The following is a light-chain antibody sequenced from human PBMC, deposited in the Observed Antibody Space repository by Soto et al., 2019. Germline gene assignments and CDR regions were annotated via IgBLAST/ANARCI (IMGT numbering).Light chain of an antibody. CDR2: VAS. J-gene: IGKJ5*01. CDR3: LQDYTYPLT. V-gene: IGKV1-6*01. CDR1: QDIRHD. Sequence: AIQMTQSPSSLSASVGDRVTITCRASQDIRHDLAWYQQRPGKAPKLLIYVASTLQSGVPSRFSGGGSGTGLTLTISSLQPEDFATYYCLQDYTYPLTFGGWTRLEIK.